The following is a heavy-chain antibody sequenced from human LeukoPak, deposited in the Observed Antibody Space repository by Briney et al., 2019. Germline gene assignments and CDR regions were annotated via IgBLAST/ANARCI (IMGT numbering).Heavy chain of an antibody. D-gene: IGHD1-26*01. CDR1: GGSISSGDYF. J-gene: IGHJ4*02. CDR2: IYDSGST. Sequence: SETLSLTCTVSGGSISSGDYFWSWIRQHPGKGLEWIGYIYDSGSTYYNPSLKSRVAISVDWSKNQFSLKLSSVTAADTVVYYCARLISAYYADYWGQGALVTVSS. CDR3: ARLISAYYADY. V-gene: IGHV4-31*03.